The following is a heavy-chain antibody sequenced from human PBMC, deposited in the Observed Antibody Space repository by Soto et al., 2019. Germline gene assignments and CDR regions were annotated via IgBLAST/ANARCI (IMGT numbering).Heavy chain of an antibody. Sequence: LRLSFAASGFTFNNYGMHWVRQAPGKGLEWVAVIWYDGSHESYADSVKGRFTISRDNSKNTLYLQMNSLRAEDTAVYYCARDRYSYDSRAYQGVDWYFDLWGRGTLVTVSS. CDR3: ARDRYSYDSRAYQGVDWYFDL. D-gene: IGHD3-22*01. CDR2: IWYDGSHE. CDR1: GFTFNNYG. V-gene: IGHV3-33*01. J-gene: IGHJ2*01.